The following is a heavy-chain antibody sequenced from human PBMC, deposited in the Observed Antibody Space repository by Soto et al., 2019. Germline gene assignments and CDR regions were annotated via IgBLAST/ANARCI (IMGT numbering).Heavy chain of an antibody. CDR3: GRGRSGELVVFY. V-gene: IGHV1-2*02. CDR2: ISPNSGGT. Sequence: QVQLVQSGAEMKKSGASVKVSCKASGYTFTGYYIHWVRQAPGQGPEWMGEISPNSGGTKYAQKFQGRVSMTRETSISTVYMELSNLSPDDTAVYYCGRGRSGELVVFYWGQGTLVTVYS. D-gene: IGHD1-7*01. CDR1: GYTFTGYY. J-gene: IGHJ4*02.